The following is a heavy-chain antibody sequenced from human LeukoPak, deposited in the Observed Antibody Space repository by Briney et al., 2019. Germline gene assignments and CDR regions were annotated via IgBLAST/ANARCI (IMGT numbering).Heavy chain of an antibody. D-gene: IGHD1-26*01. CDR2: IYYSGST. CDR1: GGSISSSSYC. V-gene: IGHV4-39*01. CDR3: ARRSPLSGSYGPWESYDFDY. Sequence: KPSETLSLTCTVSGGSISSSSYCWGWIRQPPGKGLEWIGSIYYSGSTYYNPSLKSRVTISVDTSKNQFSLKLSSVTAADTAVYYCARRSPLSGSYGPWESYDFDYWGQGTLVTVSS. J-gene: IGHJ4*02.